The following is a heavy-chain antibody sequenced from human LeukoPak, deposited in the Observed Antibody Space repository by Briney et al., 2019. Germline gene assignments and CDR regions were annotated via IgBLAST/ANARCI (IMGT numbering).Heavy chain of an antibody. Sequence: SQTLSLSCAISGDSVSSNNAAWNWIRKSPSRVLEWLGRTYYRSKWYNDYAVSVKSRVNINADTSKNQFSLHLNSVTLEDTAVYYCARDQGSKGDLDYWGQGTLVTVSS. J-gene: IGHJ4*02. CDR2: TYYRSKWYN. D-gene: IGHD2-15*01. CDR1: GDSVSSNNAA. CDR3: ARDQGSKGDLDY. V-gene: IGHV6-1*01.